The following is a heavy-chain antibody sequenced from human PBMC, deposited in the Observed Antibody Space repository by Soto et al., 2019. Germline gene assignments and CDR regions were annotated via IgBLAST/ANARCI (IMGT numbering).Heavy chain of an antibody. J-gene: IGHJ6*02. CDR2: VDSFSNFI. CDR1: GFTFSRYA. V-gene: IGHV3-21*04. Sequence: GESLKISCAASGFTFSRYAMNWVRQAPGKGLEWVAYVDSFSNFIYYADSVRGRFTISRDNAANSLFLRMASLRAEDTAVYYCASSSALWHGMDAWGQGTTVTVSS. CDR3: ASSSALWHGMDA. D-gene: IGHD6-6*01.